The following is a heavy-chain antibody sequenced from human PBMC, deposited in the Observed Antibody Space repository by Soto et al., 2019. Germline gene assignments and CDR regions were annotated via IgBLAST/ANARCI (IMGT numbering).Heavy chain of an antibody. Sequence: HPGGSLRLSCTCSGFTFSDFEMNWVRQAPGKGLEWIAYISSTGSATFYARSVKGRFTISRDNAMRSLFLQMHSLSADDTAVYYCVGASGVNPIDFWGQGTQVTVS. CDR1: GFTFSDFE. V-gene: IGHV3-48*03. CDR3: VGASGVNPIDF. D-gene: IGHD3-10*01. J-gene: IGHJ4*02. CDR2: ISSTGSAT.